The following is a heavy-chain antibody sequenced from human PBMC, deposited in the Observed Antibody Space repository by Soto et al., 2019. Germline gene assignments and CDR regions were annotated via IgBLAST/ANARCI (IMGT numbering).Heavy chain of an antibody. Sequence: GASVKVSCKASGYTFTSYDINWVRQATGQGLEWMGWMNPNSGNTGYAQKFQGRVTMTRNTSISTAYMELSSLRSEDTAVYYCARGDYYDSSGYYYFYHFDYWGQGTLVTVSS. V-gene: IGHV1-8*01. D-gene: IGHD3-22*01. J-gene: IGHJ4*02. CDR2: MNPNSGNT. CDR1: GYTFTSYD. CDR3: ARGDYYDSSGYYYFYHFDY.